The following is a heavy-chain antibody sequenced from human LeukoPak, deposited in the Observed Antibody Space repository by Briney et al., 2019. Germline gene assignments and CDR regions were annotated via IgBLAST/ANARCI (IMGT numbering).Heavy chain of an antibody. V-gene: IGHV3-11*01. J-gene: IGHJ4*02. CDR1: GFTFSDHY. CDR3: ARGSLSSYSELDY. Sequence: GGSLRLSCAASGFTFSDHYMSWIRQAPGKGLEWVSYISTSGSTIYQADSVKGRFTISRDNAKNSLYMQMNSLRAEDTAVYYCARGSLSSYSELDYWGQGTLVAVSS. CDR2: ISTSGSTI. D-gene: IGHD2-15*01.